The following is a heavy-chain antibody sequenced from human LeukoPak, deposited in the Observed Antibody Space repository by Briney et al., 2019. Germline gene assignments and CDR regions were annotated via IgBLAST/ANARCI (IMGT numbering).Heavy chain of an antibody. CDR3: ARDWHDYYGSGSYHNYYYYGMDV. V-gene: IGHV1-69*04. Sequence: ASVKVSCKASGGTFSSYAISWVRQAPGQGLEWMGRIFPILGIANYAQKFQGRVTITADKSTSTAYMELSGLRSEDTAVYYCARDWHDYYGSGSYHNYYYYGMDVWGQGTTVTVSS. CDR1: GGTFSSYA. D-gene: IGHD3-10*01. J-gene: IGHJ6*02. CDR2: IFPILGIA.